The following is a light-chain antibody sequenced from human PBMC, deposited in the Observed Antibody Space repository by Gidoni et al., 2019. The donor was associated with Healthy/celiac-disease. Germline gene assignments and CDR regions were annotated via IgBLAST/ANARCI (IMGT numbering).Light chain of an antibody. V-gene: IGLV2-14*01. CDR1: SSDVGGYNY. J-gene: IGLJ1*01. Sequence: QSALTQPASVSGSPGPSSTISCTGTSSDVGGYNYVSWYQQHPGKAPKLMIYEVSNRPSGVSNRVSGSKSGNTASLTISGRQAEDEADYYCSSYTSSSIPYVFGTGTKGTVL. CDR2: EVS. CDR3: SSYTSSSIPYV.